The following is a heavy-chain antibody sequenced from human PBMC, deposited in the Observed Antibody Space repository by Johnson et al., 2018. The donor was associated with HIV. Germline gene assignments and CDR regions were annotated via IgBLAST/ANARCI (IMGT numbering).Heavy chain of an antibody. Sequence: VQLVESGGDLVQPGGSLRLSCAASRFTFSSYWMHWVRQVPWKGLVWVSGINSDGSDTRYADSVKGRFTISRDNAKTTLYLQMNSLRAEDTAVYYCAREVNAFDIWGQGTVVTVSS. CDR2: INSDGSDT. V-gene: IGHV3-74*01. CDR3: AREVNAFDI. CDR1: RFTFSSYW. D-gene: IGHD3-22*01. J-gene: IGHJ3*02.